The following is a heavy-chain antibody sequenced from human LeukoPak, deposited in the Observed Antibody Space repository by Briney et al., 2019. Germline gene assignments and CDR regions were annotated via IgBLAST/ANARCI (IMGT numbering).Heavy chain of an antibody. D-gene: IGHD3-10*01. J-gene: IGHJ4*02. CDR2: IFHSCNT. CDR1: CGSISSSNW. V-gene: IGHV4-4*02. Sequence: PSETLSLTCAVPCGSISSSNWWTWVRQPPGKGLEWIGEIFHSCNTYYNPSLKSRVAIAVDTSKNQFSLRLSSVTAAGTAMYYCARHPTPSGSYFPKNFDYWGQGALVTVSS. CDR3: ARHPTPSGSYFPKNFDY.